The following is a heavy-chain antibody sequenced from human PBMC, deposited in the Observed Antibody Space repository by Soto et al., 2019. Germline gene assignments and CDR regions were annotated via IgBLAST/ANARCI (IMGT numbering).Heavy chain of an antibody. CDR1: GFTFSSYS. CDR2: ISSSSSYI. J-gene: IGHJ4*02. CDR3: ARARITIFGVVIMRYFDY. V-gene: IGHV3-21*01. D-gene: IGHD3-3*01. Sequence: PGGSLRLSCAASGFTFSSYSMNWVRQAPGKGLEWVSSISSSSSYIYYADSVKGRFTISRDNAKNSLYPQMNSLRAEDTAVYYCARARITIFGVVIMRYFDYWGQGTLVTVSS.